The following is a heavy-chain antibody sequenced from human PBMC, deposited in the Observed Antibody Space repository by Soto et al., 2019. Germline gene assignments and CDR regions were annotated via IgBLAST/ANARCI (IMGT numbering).Heavy chain of an antibody. V-gene: IGHV3-11*06. CDR1: GFTFSDYY. Sequence: QVQLVESGGGLVKPGGSLRLSCAASGFTFSDYYMSWIRQAPGKGLEWVSYISSSSSYTNYADSVKGRFTISRDNAKNSLYLQMNSLRAEDTAVYYCARAQPLNIVVVTAWDYWGQGTLVTVSS. CDR3: ARAQPLNIVVVTAWDY. D-gene: IGHD2-21*02. J-gene: IGHJ4*02. CDR2: ISSSSSYT.